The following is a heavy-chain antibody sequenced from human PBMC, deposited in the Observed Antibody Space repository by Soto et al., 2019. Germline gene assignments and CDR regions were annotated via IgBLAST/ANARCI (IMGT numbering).Heavy chain of an antibody. D-gene: IGHD2-15*01. CDR3: ARHTRTLSGNWYFDL. V-gene: IGHV4-39*01. J-gene: IGHJ2*01. CDR2: IFYSGST. CDR1: GGSISSRSYY. Sequence: TSETLSLTCTVSGGSISSRSYYWGWIRQPPGKGLEWIGSIFYSGSTYYNPSLKSRVTISVDTSKNQFSLKLSSVTAADTAVYYCARHTRTLSGNWYFDLWGRGTLVTVSS.